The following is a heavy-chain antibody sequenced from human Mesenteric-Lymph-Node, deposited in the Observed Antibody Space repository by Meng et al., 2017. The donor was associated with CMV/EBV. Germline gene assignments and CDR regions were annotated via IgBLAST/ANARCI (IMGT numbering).Heavy chain of an antibody. CDR3: ARDGYCCSTSCYTGGYYYYYGMDV. J-gene: IGHJ6*02. CDR1: GFTFSSYS. Sequence: GESLKISCAASGFTFSSYSMNWVRQAPGKGLEWVSYISSSSSTIYYADSVKGRFTISRDNAKNSLYLQMNSLRAEDTAVYYCARDGYCCSTSCYTGGYYYYYGMDVWGQGTTVTVSS. CDR2: ISSSSSTI. D-gene: IGHD2-2*02. V-gene: IGHV3-48*04.